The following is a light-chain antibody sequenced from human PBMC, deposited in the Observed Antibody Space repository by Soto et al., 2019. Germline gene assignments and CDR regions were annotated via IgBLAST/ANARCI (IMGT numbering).Light chain of an antibody. J-gene: IGKJ1*01. CDR3: RQYNSYSWT. CDR2: GAT. V-gene: IGKV1-6*01. Sequence: ATQMTQSPSSLSASVGDRVTIGCRASQGISNYLAWYQQRPGKAPKLLIFGATTLQSGVPSRFSASGSGPDFTLTISSLQPEDFATYYCRQYNSYSWTFGQGTKVDIK. CDR1: QGISNY.